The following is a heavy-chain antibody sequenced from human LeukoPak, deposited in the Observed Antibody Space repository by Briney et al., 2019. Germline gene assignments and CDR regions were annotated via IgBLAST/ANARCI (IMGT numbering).Heavy chain of an antibody. V-gene: IGHV4-30-4*08. J-gene: IGHJ5*02. D-gene: IGHD3-3*01. CDR3: ARRPYDFWSGYYSPWFDP. CDR2: INHSGST. CDR1: GGSISSGDYY. Sequence: PSQTLSLTCTVSGGSISSGDYYWSWIRQPPGKGLEWIGEINHSGSTNYNPSLKSRVTISVDTSKNQFSLKLSSVTAADTAVYYCARRPYDFWSGYYSPWFDPWGQGTLVTVSS.